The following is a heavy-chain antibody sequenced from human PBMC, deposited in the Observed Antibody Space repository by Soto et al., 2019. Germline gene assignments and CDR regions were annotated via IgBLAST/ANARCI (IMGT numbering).Heavy chain of an antibody. CDR3: ARGGKNYGDYVGLDY. D-gene: IGHD4-17*01. CDR2: INHSGST. V-gene: IGHV4-34*01. CDR1: GGSFSGYY. J-gene: IGHJ4*02. Sequence: QVQLQQWGAGLLKPSETLSLTCAVYGGSFSGYYWSWIRQPPGKGLEWIGEINHSGSTNYNPSLKSRDTISVDTSKNQFSLKLSSVTAADTAVYYCARGGKNYGDYVGLDYWGQGTLVTVSS.